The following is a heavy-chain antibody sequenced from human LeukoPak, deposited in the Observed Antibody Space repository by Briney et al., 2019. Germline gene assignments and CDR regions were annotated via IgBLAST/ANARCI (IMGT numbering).Heavy chain of an antibody. V-gene: IGHV3-7*01. Sequence: GGSLRLSCAASGFTFSSYWMSWVRQAPGKGLEWVANIKQDGSEKYYVDSVKGRFTISRDNAKNSLYLQMNSLRAEDTAVYYCAREYYDSSGYFSPSGLIDYWGQGTLVTVSS. D-gene: IGHD3-22*01. CDR2: IKQDGSEK. CDR3: AREYYDSSGYFSPSGLIDY. J-gene: IGHJ4*02. CDR1: GFTFSSYW.